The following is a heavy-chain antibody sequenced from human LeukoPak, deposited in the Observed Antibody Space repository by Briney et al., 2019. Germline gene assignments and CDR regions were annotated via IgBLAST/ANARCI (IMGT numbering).Heavy chain of an antibody. CDR1: GYTFTGYY. CDR2: INPNSGGT. Sequence: ASVKVSXKASGYTFTGYYMHWVRQAPGQGVEWMGRINPNSGGTNYAQKFQGRVTMTRDTSIGTAYMELSSLRSDDTAVYYCARDGANKVRGVHYYYMDVWGKGTTVTVSS. CDR3: ARDGANKVRGVHYYYMDV. J-gene: IGHJ6*03. V-gene: IGHV1-2*06. D-gene: IGHD3-10*01.